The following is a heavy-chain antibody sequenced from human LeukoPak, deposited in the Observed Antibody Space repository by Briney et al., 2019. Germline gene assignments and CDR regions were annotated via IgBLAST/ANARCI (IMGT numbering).Heavy chain of an antibody. CDR3: ARGAPPQN. CDR2: VYYTGAS. V-gene: IGHV4-39*07. Sequence: SQTLSLTCTVSGGSISSGSYYWGWLRQPPGKGLEWIGSVYYTGASYYNPSLKSRVTISIDTSKKHFSLKLTSVTAADTAVYYCARGAPPQNWGQGTLVTVSS. J-gene: IGHJ4*02. CDR1: GGSISSGSYY.